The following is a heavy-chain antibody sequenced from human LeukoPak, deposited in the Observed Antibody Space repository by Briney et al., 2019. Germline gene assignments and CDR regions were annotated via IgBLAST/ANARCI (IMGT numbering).Heavy chain of an antibody. CDR2: ISGYNGNT. D-gene: IGHD6-19*01. CDR3: ARDLKRGYSSGRYSWGTGSSNDY. Sequence: ASVKVSCKASGYTFTSYGISWVRQAPGQGLEWMGWISGYNGNTNYAQQKLQGRVTMTTDTSTSTAYMELRSLRSDDTAVYYCARDLKRGYSSGRYSWGTGSSNDYWGQGTLVTVSS. V-gene: IGHV1-18*01. CDR1: GYTFTSYG. J-gene: IGHJ4*02.